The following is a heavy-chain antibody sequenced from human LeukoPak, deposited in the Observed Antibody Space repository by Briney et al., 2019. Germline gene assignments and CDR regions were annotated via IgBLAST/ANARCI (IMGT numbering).Heavy chain of an antibody. CDR3: ARGRSYYGWFDP. V-gene: IGHV1-69*05. J-gene: IGHJ5*02. CDR2: IIPIFGTA. CDR1: GGTFSSYA. Sequence: GSSVKVSCKASGGTFSSYAISWVRQAPGQGLEWMGGIIPIFGTANYAQKFQGRVTITTDESTSTAYMELSSLRSEDTAVYYCARGRSYYGWFDPWGQGTLVTVSS. D-gene: IGHD1-26*01.